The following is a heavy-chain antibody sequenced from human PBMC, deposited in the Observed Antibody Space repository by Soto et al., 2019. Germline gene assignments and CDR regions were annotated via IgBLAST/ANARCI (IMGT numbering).Heavy chain of an antibody. Sequence: VQLLESGGGLVQPGGSLRLSCAASGFTFSSYAMSWVRQAPGKGLEWIGYIYYSGSTYYNPSLKSRVTISVDTSKNQFSLKLSSVTAADTAVYYCASSTPMYYFDYWGQGTLVTVSS. D-gene: IGHD2-15*01. CDR2: IYYSGST. CDR3: ASSTPMYYFDY. CDR1: GFTFSSYA. J-gene: IGHJ4*02. V-gene: IGHV4-30-4*08.